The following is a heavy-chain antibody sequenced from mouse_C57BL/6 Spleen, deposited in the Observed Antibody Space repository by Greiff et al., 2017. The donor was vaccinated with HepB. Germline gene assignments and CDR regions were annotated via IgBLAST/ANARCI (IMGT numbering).Heavy chain of an antibody. V-gene: IGHV5-17*01. CDR3: ASYDGYYVGLYAMDY. CDR2: ISSGSSTI. Sequence: EVQLVESGGGLVKPGGSLKLSCAASGFTFSDYGMHWVRQAPEKGLEWVAYISSGSSTIYYADTVKGRFTISRDNAKNTLFLQMTSLRSEDTAMYYCASYDGYYVGLYAMDYWGQGTSVTVSS. D-gene: IGHD2-3*01. J-gene: IGHJ4*01. CDR1: GFTFSDYG.